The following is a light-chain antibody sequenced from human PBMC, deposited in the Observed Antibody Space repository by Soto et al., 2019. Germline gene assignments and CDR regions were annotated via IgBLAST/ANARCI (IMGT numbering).Light chain of an antibody. CDR1: SSDVGGYDY. J-gene: IGLJ2*01. CDR3: SSYAGSKVI. V-gene: IGLV2-8*01. CDR2: EVT. Sequence: QSALTQPPSASGSPGQSVTISCTGTSSDVGGYDYVSWYQQHPGEAPKLMIFEVTKRPSGVPDRFSGSKSGNTASLTVSGLQTEDEADYYCSSYAGSKVIFGGGTKVTVL.